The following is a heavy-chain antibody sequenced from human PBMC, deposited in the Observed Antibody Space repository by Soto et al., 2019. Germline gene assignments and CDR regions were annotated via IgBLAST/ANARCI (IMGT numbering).Heavy chain of an antibody. CDR1: GGSISSYY. D-gene: IGHD2-21*02. CDR2: MYNTGST. V-gene: IGHV4-59*01. J-gene: IGHJ6*02. CDR3: ARDLWGYCGTDCYPLDV. Sequence: QVQLQESGPGLVKPSETLSLTCTVSGGSISSYYWSWIRQPPGKGLEWIGYMYNTGSTIYNPSLKSRVTISVDTSKNQFSLKINSVTAADTAVYYCARDLWGYCGTDCYPLDVWGQGTTVTVSS.